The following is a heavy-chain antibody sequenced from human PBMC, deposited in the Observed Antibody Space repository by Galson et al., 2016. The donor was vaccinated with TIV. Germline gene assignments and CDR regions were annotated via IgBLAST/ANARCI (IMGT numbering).Heavy chain of an antibody. CDR1: GGIFSNFV. Sequence: SVKVSCKASGGIFSNFVISWVRQAPGQGLEWMGSINPIFGTANYAQKFQGRVTLTRDTSISTVYMELRRLKSDDTAVYFCTRGGGGAYTFDAFDIWGQGTMVTVSS. V-gene: IGHV1-69*06. D-gene: IGHD2/OR15-2a*01. CDR2: INPIFGTA. J-gene: IGHJ3*02. CDR3: TRGGGGAYTFDAFDI.